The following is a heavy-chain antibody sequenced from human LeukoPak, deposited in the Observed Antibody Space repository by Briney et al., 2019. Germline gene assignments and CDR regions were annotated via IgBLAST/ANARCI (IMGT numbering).Heavy chain of an antibody. V-gene: IGHV4-4*07. D-gene: IGHD3-22*01. Sequence: SETLSLTCTVSGVPIYSYYWSWIRQTAGKGLEWIGRLYPGVSTNYNPSLKSRVTMSVDTSKNQFALKLSAVTAADTAVYYCARLKFYDSTGYSPGHYIDVWGKGTTVTVSS. CDR1: GVPIYSYY. CDR3: ARLKFYDSTGYSPGHYIDV. CDR2: LYPGVST. J-gene: IGHJ6*03.